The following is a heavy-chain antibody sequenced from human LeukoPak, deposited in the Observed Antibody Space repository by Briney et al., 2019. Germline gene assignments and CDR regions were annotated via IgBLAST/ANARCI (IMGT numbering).Heavy chain of an antibody. D-gene: IGHD3-3*01. J-gene: IGHJ4*02. Sequence: GGSLRLSCAASGFTFSSYAMSWVRQAPGKGLEWVSAISGSGGSTYYADSVKGRFTISRDNSKNTLYLQMNSLRAEDTAVYYCAKPLVTIFGVVIRSKSGFDCWGQGTLVTVSS. CDR1: GFTFSSYA. CDR2: ISGSGGST. CDR3: AKPLVTIFGVVIRSKSGFDC. V-gene: IGHV3-23*01.